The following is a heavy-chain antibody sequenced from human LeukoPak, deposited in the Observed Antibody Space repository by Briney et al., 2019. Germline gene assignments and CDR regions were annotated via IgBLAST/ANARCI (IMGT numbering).Heavy chain of an antibody. D-gene: IGHD2-21*01. J-gene: IGHJ4*02. CDR3: TRGGDPYKVGNF. CDR1: DDSISTNSYY. CDR2: LHFSGTP. Sequence: SETLTLTCTVSDDSISTNSYYWSWIRQPPGKGLECIGTLHFSGTPYYSPSLNSRISISVDTSKKQFSLKLRPVTATDTAVYYCTRGGDPYKVGNFWGQGTLVTVSS. V-gene: IGHV4-39*01.